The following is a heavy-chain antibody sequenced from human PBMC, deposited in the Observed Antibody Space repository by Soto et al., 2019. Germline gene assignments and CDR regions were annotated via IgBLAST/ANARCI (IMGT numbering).Heavy chain of an antibody. CDR2: MNPNSGNT. Sequence: QVQLVQSGAEVKKPGASVKVSCKASGYTFTSYDINWVRQATGQGLEWMGWMNPNSGNTGYAQKFQGRVTMTRNTSISTAYMELSSLRSEDTAVYYCARSHALPAMVTGDRYYYYGMDVWGQGTTVTVSS. J-gene: IGHJ6*02. V-gene: IGHV1-8*01. CDR3: ARSHALPAMVTGDRYYYYGMDV. D-gene: IGHD5-18*01. CDR1: GYTFTSYD.